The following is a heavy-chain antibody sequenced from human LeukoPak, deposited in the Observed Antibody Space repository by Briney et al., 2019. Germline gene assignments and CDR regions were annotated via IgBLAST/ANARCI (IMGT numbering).Heavy chain of an antibody. Sequence: GGSLRLSCAASGFTVSSNYMTWVRQAPGKGLEWVSVIYSGGSTYYADSVKGRFTISRDNSKNTLYLQMNSLRAEDTAVYYCARDPPQNYGSERYYYYGMDVWGQGTTVTVSS. D-gene: IGHD3-10*01. CDR3: ARDPPQNYGSERYYYYGMDV. V-gene: IGHV3-53*01. J-gene: IGHJ6*02. CDR2: IYSGGST. CDR1: GFTVSSNY.